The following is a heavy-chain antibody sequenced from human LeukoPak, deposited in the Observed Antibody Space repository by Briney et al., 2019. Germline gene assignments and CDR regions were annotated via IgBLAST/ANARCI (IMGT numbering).Heavy chain of an antibody. D-gene: IGHD3-10*01. J-gene: IGHJ6*03. Sequence: SETLSLTCAVYGGSFSGYYWSWIRQPPGKGLEWIGETNHSGSTNYNPSLKSRVTISVDTSKNQFSLKLSSVTAADTAVYYCARGRYSPYYYYYMDVWGKGTTVTVSS. V-gene: IGHV4-34*01. CDR1: GGSFSGYY. CDR3: ARGRYSPYYYYYMDV. CDR2: TNHSGST.